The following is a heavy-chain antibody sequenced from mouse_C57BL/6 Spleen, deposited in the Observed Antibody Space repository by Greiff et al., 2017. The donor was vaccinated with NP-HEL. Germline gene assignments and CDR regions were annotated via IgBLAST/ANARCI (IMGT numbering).Heavy chain of an antibody. CDR2: INPSSGYT. Sequence: QVQLQQSGAELARPGASVKMSCKASGYTFTSYTMHWVKQRPGQGLEWIGYINPSSGYTKYIQKFKDKATLTADKSSSTAYMQLSSLTSEDSAVYYCARVEIGDGYDPPYDMDYWGQGTSVTVSS. CDR1: GYTFTSYT. CDR3: ARVEIGDGYDPPYDMDY. D-gene: IGHD2-2*01. V-gene: IGHV1-4*01. J-gene: IGHJ4*01.